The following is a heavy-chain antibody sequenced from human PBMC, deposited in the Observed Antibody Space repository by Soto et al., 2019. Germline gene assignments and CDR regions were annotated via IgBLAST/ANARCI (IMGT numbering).Heavy chain of an antibody. V-gene: IGHV3-21*02. CDR3: ARDLASATGTFDY. Sequence: EVQLVESGGGLVKPGESLRLSCAGSGFTFSGYSMNWVRQAPGKGLEWVSSISSTSNNMYYADSVKCRFTMSRDNAKNSLYLQMNSLRVDDTAVYYCARDLASATGTFDYWGQGTLVTVSS. CDR1: GFTFSGYS. D-gene: IGHD1-1*01. CDR2: ISSTSNNM. J-gene: IGHJ4*02.